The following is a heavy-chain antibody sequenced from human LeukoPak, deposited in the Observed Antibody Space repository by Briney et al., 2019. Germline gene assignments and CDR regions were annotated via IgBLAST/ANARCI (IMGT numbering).Heavy chain of an antibody. V-gene: IGHV3-74*01. J-gene: IGHJ4*02. CDR1: GFTFSSYA. Sequence: GGSLRLSCAASGFTFSSYAMSWVRQAPGKGLVWVSRISTDGYTTDYADFVQGRFTASRDNTKNTWSLEMNSLRAEDTAVYYCVVGGSPGYWGQGTLVTVSS. CDR2: ISTDGYTT. CDR3: VVGGSPGY. D-gene: IGHD2-15*01.